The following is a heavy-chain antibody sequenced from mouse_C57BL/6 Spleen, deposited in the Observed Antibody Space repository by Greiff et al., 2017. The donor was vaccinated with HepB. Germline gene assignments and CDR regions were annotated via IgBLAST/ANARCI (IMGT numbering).Heavy chain of an antibody. Sequence: DVKLQESGAELVRPGASVKLSCTASGFNIKDDYMHWVKQRPEQGLEWIGWIDPENGDTEYASKFQGKATITADTSSNTAYLQLSSLTSEDTAVYYCTTARYDYDAAMDYWGQGTSVTVSS. CDR3: TTARYDYDAAMDY. J-gene: IGHJ4*01. V-gene: IGHV14-4*01. CDR1: GFNIKDDY. D-gene: IGHD2-4*01. CDR2: IDPENGDT.